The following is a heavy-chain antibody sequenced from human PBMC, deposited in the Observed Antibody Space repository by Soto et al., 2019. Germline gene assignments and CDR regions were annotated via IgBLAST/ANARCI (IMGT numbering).Heavy chain of an antibody. Sequence: EVQLVESGGGLDQPGGSLRLSCAASGFTFSSYWMHWVRQAPGKGLVWVSRINSDGSSTSYADSVKGRFTISRDNAKNTLYLQMNSLRAEDTAVYYCARGIIAARPWFDPWGQGTLVTVSS. CDR2: INSDGSST. V-gene: IGHV3-74*01. J-gene: IGHJ5*02. CDR1: GFTFSSYW. D-gene: IGHD6-6*01. CDR3: ARGIIAARPWFDP.